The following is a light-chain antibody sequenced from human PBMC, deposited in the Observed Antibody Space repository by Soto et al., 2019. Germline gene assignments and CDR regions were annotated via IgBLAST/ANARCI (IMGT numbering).Light chain of an antibody. CDR2: GAS. Sequence: EIVLTQSPGTLSLSPGERATLPCRASETVAGSYLAWYQQKPGQAPRLLIHGASTRATGIADRLSGSGSGTDFTLTISRLEPEDFAVYYCQLYGTSPKTFGQGTKVDIK. CDR3: QLYGTSPKT. J-gene: IGKJ1*01. V-gene: IGKV3-20*01. CDR1: ETVAGSY.